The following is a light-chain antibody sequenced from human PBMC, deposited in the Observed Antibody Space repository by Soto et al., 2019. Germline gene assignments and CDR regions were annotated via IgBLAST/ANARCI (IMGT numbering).Light chain of an antibody. V-gene: IGKV3-20*01. CDR2: HSS. CDR3: QQYASSIT. Sequence: EIVLTQSPGTLSLSPGERATLSCRASQTVSSSYLAWYQRKHGQAPRLLIYHSSSRATGIPDRFSGSGSWTDFTLTISRLEPEDFAVYYCQQYASSITFGGGTKVEIK. J-gene: IGKJ4*01. CDR1: QTVSSSY.